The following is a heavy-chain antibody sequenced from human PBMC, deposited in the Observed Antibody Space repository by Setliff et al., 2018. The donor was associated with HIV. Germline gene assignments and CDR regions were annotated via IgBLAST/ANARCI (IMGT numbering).Heavy chain of an antibody. CDR3: AREGCSSTSCYSDY. Sequence: GGSLRLSCAASGFTFDDYAMHWVRQAPGKGLEWVSGISWNSGSIGYADSVKGRFTISRDNAKNSLYLQMNSLRAEDTAVYYCAREGCSSTSCYSDYWGQGTLVTVSS. V-gene: IGHV3-9*01. CDR1: GFTFDDYA. J-gene: IGHJ4*02. D-gene: IGHD2-2*01. CDR2: ISWNSGSI.